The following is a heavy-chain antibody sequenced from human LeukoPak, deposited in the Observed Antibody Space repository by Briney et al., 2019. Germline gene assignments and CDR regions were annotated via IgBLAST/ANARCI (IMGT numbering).Heavy chain of an antibody. V-gene: IGHV3-7*03. J-gene: IGHJ4*02. D-gene: IGHD1-26*01. CDR1: GFTFSSYW. Sequence: LPGGSLRLSCAASGFTFSSYWMSWVRQAPGKGLEWVANIKQDGSEKYYVDSVKGRFTISRDNAKNSLYLQTNSLRAEDTAVYYCASPKTPSGSYGDFDYWGQGTLVTVSS. CDR3: ASPKTPSGSYGDFDY. CDR2: IKQDGSEK.